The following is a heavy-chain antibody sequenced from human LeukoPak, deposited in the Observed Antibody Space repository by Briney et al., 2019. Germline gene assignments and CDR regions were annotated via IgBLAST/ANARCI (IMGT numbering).Heavy chain of an antibody. CDR1: GFIYSIYA. CDR2: ISGSGGST. CDR3: ANVI. V-gene: IGHV3-23*01. J-gene: IGHJ3*02. Sequence: GGSVRLSCATSGFIYSIYAMSWVRQARGKGLEWVSAISGSGGSTYYADSVKGRFTISRDNSKNTLYLQMKSLKAEDTAVYYSANVIWGQGTMVTVSS.